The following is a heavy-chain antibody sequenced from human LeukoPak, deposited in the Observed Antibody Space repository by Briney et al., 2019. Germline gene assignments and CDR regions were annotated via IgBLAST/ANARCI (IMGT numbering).Heavy chain of an antibody. Sequence: GGSLRLSCAASGFTFSSNNMNWVRQGPGKGLECVSSISSSSSYIYYADSVKGRFTISRDNAKNSLYLQMNSLRAEDTAVYYCARDHDFWSVTDYWGQGTLVTVSS. CDR3: ARDHDFWSVTDY. CDR1: GFTFSSNN. V-gene: IGHV3-21*01. J-gene: IGHJ4*02. CDR2: ISSSSSYI. D-gene: IGHD3-3*01.